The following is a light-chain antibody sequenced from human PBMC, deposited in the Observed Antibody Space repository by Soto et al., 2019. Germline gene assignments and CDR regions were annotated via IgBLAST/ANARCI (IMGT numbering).Light chain of an antibody. CDR2: ANS. CDR3: QSYDSSLSGYV. Sequence: QSVLTQPPSVSGAPGQRVTISCTGSSSNIGAGYDVHWYQQLPGTAPKLLIYANSNRPSGVPGRFSASKSGTSASLAITGLQAEDEADYYCQSYDSSLSGYVFGPATKLTVL. J-gene: IGLJ1*01. CDR1: SSNIGAGYD. V-gene: IGLV1-40*01.